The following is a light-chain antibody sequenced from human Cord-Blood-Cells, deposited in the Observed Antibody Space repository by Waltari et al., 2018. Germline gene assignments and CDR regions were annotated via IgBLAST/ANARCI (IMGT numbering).Light chain of an antibody. CDR2: AAS. J-gene: IGKJ1*01. V-gene: IGKV1-9*01. CDR3: QQLNSYPRT. CDR1: QGISSY. Sequence: DIQLTQSPSFLSASAGDRVTITCRASQGISSYLSWYQQKPGKAPKLLIYAASTVQSGVPSRFSGSGSGTEFTLTISSLQPEDFATYYCQQLNSYPRTFGQGTKVEIK.